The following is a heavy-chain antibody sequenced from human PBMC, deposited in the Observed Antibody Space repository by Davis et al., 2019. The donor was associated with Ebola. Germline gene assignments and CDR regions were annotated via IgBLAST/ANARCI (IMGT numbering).Heavy chain of an antibody. CDR1: GYSFTSYW. D-gene: IGHD3-10*01. CDR3: ARADYYGSGSYHFDY. J-gene: IGHJ4*02. V-gene: IGHV5-10-1*01. CDR2: IGPSDSYT. Sequence: GESLKISCKGSGYSFTSYWISWVCQMPGKGLEWMGRIGPSDSYTNYSPSFQGHVTISADKSISTAYLQWSSLKASDTAMYYCARADYYGSGSYHFDYWGQGTLVTVSS.